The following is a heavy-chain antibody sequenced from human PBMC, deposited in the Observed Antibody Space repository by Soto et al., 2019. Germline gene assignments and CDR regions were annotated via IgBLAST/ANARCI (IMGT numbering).Heavy chain of an antibody. D-gene: IGHD2-21*01. CDR3: ARDQEAGYFFPYYYGIDV. Sequence: PGGSLRLSCATSGFTFSSYEMNWVRQAPGKGLEWVSYISSSGSTIYYADSVKGRFTISRDNAKNSLYLQMDSLRAEDTAVYYCARDQEAGYFFPYYYGIDVWGQGTTVTVYS. V-gene: IGHV3-48*03. CDR2: ISSSGSTI. J-gene: IGHJ6*02. CDR1: GFTFSSYE.